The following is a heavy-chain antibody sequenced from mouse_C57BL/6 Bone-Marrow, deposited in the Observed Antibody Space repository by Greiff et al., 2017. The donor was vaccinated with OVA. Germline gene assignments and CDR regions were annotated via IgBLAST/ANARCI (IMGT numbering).Heavy chain of an antibody. J-gene: IGHJ4*01. V-gene: IGHV1-55*01. Sequence: VQLQQPGAELVKPGASVKMSCKASGYTFTSYWITWVKQRPGQGLEWIGDLYPGSGSTNYKEKFKSKATLTVDTSSSTAYMQLSSLTSEDAAVYYCASGLYRYAMDYWGQGTSVTVSS. CDR2: LYPGSGST. CDR3: ASGLYRYAMDY. D-gene: IGHD3-1*01. CDR1: GYTFTSYW.